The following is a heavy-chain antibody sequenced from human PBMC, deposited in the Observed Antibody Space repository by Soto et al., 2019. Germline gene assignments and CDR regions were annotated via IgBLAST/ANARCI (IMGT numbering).Heavy chain of an antibody. CDR3: ARKNNLDAFDI. CDR1: GFTVSSNY. CDR2: IYSGGST. J-gene: IGHJ3*02. Sequence: GGSLRLSCAASGFTVSSNYMSWVRQAPGKGLEWVSVIYSGGSTYYADSVKGRFTISRDNSKNTLYLQMNSLRAEDTAVYYCARKNNLDAFDIWGQGTMVTVSS. V-gene: IGHV3-66*01.